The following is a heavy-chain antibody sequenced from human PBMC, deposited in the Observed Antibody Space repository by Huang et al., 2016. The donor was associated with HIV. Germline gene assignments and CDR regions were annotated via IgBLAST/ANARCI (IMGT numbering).Heavy chain of an antibody. J-gene: IGHJ5*02. CDR2: INHLGSP. D-gene: IGHD3-10*01. CDR3: ARDATKNPRGWFDP. V-gene: IGHV4-34*02. Sequence: QVHLQQWGAGLLKSAETLSLTCAVYGGSLSGYYWSWLRQTPGKGLEGIGEINHLGSPNYNPSRKSRFSISMDGSKKQFSLKLRSISDADTAVYFCARDATKNPRGWFDPWGQGTLVTVSS. CDR1: GGSLSGYY.